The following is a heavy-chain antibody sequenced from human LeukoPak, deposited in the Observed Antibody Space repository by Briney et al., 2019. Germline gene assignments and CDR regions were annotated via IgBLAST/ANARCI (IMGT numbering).Heavy chain of an antibody. Sequence: GSSLTLSCAASGCTFDDYSMHGVRQAPGKGLDGVSGSSRNSGSIGYAHSVKGRFTISRDNAKNSLYLQINSREPEDTAFDDWSKPNLAPVSEVHDYWRQGTLVTVHS. D-gene: IGHD1-14*01. J-gene: IGHJ4*02. CDR1: GCTFDDYS. V-gene: IGHV3-9*01. CDR3: SKPNLAPVSEVHDY. CDR2: SSRNSGSI.